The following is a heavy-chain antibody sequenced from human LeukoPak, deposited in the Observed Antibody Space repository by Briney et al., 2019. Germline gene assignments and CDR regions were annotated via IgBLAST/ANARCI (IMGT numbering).Heavy chain of an antibody. Sequence: GGSLRLSCAASGFTVSSNYMSWVRQAPGKGLEWVSDIYSGGSTYYADSVKGRFTISRDNSKNTLYLQMNSLRAEDTALYYCAKRVAYCGGDCYKYWGQGTLVTVSS. CDR2: IYSGGST. D-gene: IGHD2-21*02. V-gene: IGHV3-53*01. J-gene: IGHJ4*02. CDR3: AKRVAYCGGDCYKY. CDR1: GFTVSSNY.